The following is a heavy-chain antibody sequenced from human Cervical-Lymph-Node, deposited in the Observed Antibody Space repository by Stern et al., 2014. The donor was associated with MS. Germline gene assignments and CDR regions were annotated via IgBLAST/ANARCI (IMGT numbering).Heavy chain of an antibody. V-gene: IGHV1-18*01. CDR1: GYTFTSYG. J-gene: IGHJ3*02. D-gene: IGHD2-15*01. CDR3: ARGLLGSENAFDI. CDR2: ISAYDGNT. Sequence: QVQLGQSGAEVKKPGASVKVSCKASGYTFTSYGISWVRQDPGQGLEWMGLISAYDGNTNDAQELQGRVTMPTDTSTSTAYMELRSLRSDDTAVYYCARGLLGSENAFDIWGQGTMVTVSS.